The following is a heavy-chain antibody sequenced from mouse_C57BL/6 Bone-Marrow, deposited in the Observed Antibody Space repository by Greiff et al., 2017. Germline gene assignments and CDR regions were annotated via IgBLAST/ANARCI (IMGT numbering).Heavy chain of an antibody. Sequence: QVQLQQPGAELVKPGASVKLSCKASGYTFTSYWMHWVKQRPGRGLEWIGRIDPSSGGTKYNEKFKSKATLTVDKPSSTAYMQLSSLTSEDSAVYYWAKGGLFIATVEGDDWGKGTTLTVAS. CDR2: IDPSSGGT. J-gene: IGHJ2*01. CDR1: GYTFTSYW. V-gene: IGHV1-72*01. D-gene: IGHD1-1*01. CDR3: AKGGLFIATVEGDD.